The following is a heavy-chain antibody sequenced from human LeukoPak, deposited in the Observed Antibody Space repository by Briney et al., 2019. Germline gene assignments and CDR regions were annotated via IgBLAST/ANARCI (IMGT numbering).Heavy chain of an antibody. Sequence: TLSLTCTVSGGSISSGSYYWSWIRQPAGQGLEWIGRIYTSGSTYYNPSLKSRVTISVDTSKNQFSLKLSSVTAADTAVYYCARDSEWQPIDYWGQGTLVTVSS. CDR3: ARDSEWQPIDY. D-gene: IGHD3-3*01. CDR2: IYTSGST. J-gene: IGHJ4*02. CDR1: GGSISSGSYY. V-gene: IGHV4-61*02.